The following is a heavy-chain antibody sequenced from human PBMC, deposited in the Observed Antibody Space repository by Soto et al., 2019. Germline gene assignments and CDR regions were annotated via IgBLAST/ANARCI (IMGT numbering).Heavy chain of an antibody. D-gene: IGHD5-18*01. J-gene: IGHJ6*02. CDR1: GFTFSSYG. CDR2: ISYDGTDK. V-gene: IGHV3-30*18. Sequence: LRLSCAASGFTFSSYGIHWVRQAPGKGLEWMALISYDGTDKYYADSVKGRFTISRDNSKNTLYLQMSSLGPEDTAVYYCVKERYAQLWLEDYGMDVWGQGTTVTVSS. CDR3: VKERYAQLWLEDYGMDV.